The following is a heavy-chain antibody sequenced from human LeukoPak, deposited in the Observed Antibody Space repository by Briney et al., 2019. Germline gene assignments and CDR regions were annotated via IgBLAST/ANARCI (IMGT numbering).Heavy chain of an antibody. CDR3: ARAPHPRMRYYDFWSGPRGGTDV. D-gene: IGHD3-3*01. CDR2: IYYSGST. Sequence: SETLSLTCTVSGGSISSGGYYWSWIRQHPGKGLEWIGYIYYSGSTYYNPSLKSRVTISVDTSKNQFSLKLSSVTAADTAVYYCARAPHPRMRYYDFWSGPRGGTDVWGQGTTVTVSS. V-gene: IGHV4-61*08. J-gene: IGHJ6*02. CDR1: GGSISSGGYY.